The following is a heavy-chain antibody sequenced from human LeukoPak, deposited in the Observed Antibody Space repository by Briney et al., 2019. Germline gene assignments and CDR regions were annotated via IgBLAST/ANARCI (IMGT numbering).Heavy chain of an antibody. CDR3: VRKSVRNYYFDY. CDR2: IRSKALYGTS. D-gene: IGHD3-10*02. CDR1: GFRFGGYA. Sequence: GGSLRLSCTGSGFRFGGYALSWVRQAPGEGLEWVGFIRSKALYGTSEYAASVEGRFTISRDDSNSIAYLQMNSLKTEDTAVYFCVRKSVRNYYFDYWGQGTLVTVSS. V-gene: IGHV3-49*04. J-gene: IGHJ4*02.